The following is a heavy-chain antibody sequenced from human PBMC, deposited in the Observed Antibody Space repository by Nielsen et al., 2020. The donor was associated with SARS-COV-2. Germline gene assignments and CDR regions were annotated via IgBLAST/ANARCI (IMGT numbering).Heavy chain of an antibody. D-gene: IGHD1-1*01. CDR2: ISSSGSTI. CDR1: GFTFSSYE. Sequence: GESLKISCAASGFTFSSYEMNWVRQAPGKGLEWVSYISSSGSTIYYADSVKGRSTISRDNAKNSLYLQMNSLRAEDTAVYYCARDPGAWNYYYGMDVWGQGTTVTVSS. J-gene: IGHJ6*02. V-gene: IGHV3-48*03. CDR3: ARDPGAWNYYYGMDV.